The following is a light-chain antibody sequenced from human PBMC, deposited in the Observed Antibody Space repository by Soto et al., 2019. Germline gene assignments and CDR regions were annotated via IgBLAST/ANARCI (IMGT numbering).Light chain of an antibody. J-gene: IGKJ4*01. CDR3: QQYDNLPLT. CDR2: AAS. Sequence: DIQMTQSPSSLSASVGDRVTITCRASQSITNFLNWYQQKPGKAPKLLIYAASSLQSGVPSRFSGSGSGTDFTFTISSLQPEDIATYYCQQYDNLPLTFGGGTKVDI. V-gene: IGKV1-33*01. CDR1: QSITNF.